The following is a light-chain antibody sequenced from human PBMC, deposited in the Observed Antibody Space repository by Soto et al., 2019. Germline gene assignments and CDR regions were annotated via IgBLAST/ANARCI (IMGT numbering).Light chain of an antibody. J-gene: IGKJ3*01. CDR3: QQYGTLPTT. Sequence: DIQMTQSPSTLSASLGNRVTITCRASQSVRSWLAWYQQKPGRSPNLLIYDASSLQSGVPSRFSGSGFGTEFTLTISRLEPEDFTVYYCQQYGTLPTTFGPGTKVDIK. CDR1: QSVRSW. CDR2: DAS. V-gene: IGKV1-5*01.